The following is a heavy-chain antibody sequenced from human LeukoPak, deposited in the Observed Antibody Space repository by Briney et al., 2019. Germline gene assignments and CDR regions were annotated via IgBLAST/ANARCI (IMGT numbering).Heavy chain of an antibody. Sequence: GGSLRLSCAASGFTFSSYAMSWVRQAPGKGLGWVSAISGSGGSTYYADSVKARFTISRDNSKNTLYLQMNSLRAEDTAVYYCAKDPSFWSGYPYYFDYWGQGTLVTVSS. V-gene: IGHV3-23*01. CDR3: AKDPSFWSGYPYYFDY. J-gene: IGHJ4*02. D-gene: IGHD3-3*01. CDR2: ISGSGGST. CDR1: GFTFSSYA.